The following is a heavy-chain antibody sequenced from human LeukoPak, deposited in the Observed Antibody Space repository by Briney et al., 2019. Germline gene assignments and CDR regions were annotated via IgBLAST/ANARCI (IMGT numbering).Heavy chain of an antibody. CDR1: RFTLSTYW. D-gene: IGHD3-22*01. Sequence: GGSLRLSCAASRFTLSTYWMSWVRQAPGKGLEWVAHIKQDGSQEYYVDSVKGRFTISRDSAKNTLYLQMNSLRAEDTAVYYCAKAGDLYYDSSGHSRYWGQGTLVTVSS. CDR3: AKAGDLYYDSSGHSRY. CDR2: IKQDGSQE. V-gene: IGHV3-7*03. J-gene: IGHJ4*02.